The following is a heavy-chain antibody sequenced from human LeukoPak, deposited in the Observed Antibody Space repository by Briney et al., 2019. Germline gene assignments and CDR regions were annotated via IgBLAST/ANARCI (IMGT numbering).Heavy chain of an antibody. CDR3: AREGGEWELLGYFDY. Sequence: TLSPTRTVSRVALSRVNTGCVWGRPGGGEGRGGYIYYSGSTNYNPSLKSRVTISVDTSRNQFSLKLSSVTAADTAVYYCAREGGEWELLGYFDYWGQGTLVTDSS. V-gene: IGHV4-59*11. CDR2: IYYSGST. CDR1: RVALSRVNT. J-gene: IGHJ4*02. D-gene: IGHD1-26*01.